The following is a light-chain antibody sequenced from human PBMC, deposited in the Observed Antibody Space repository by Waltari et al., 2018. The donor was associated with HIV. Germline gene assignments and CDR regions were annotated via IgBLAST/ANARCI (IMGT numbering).Light chain of an antibody. J-gene: IGKJ4*01. CDR2: WAS. Sequence: DIVMTQSPDSLAVSLGERATINCKSSQSVLYSSTSQTFLAWYQQKPGQPPKLLIYWASTRESGVPDRFSGSGSGTDFTLTISSLQAEDVAVYYCQQYYSTPLTFGGGTKVEIK. CDR3: QQYYSTPLT. V-gene: IGKV4-1*01. CDR1: QSVLYSSTSQTF.